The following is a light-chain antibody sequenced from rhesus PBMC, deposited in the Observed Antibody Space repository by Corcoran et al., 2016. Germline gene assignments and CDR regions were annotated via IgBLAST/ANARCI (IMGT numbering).Light chain of an antibody. Sequence: DIQMTQSPSSLSASVGDRVTITRQASQDITNNLAWYQQKPGKVPKLLIYAASTLESGVPSRFSGSGSGTACTLTIRSLPPEDFAAYYCQRGYNTPWTFGQGTKVEIK. CDR3: QRGYNTPWT. J-gene: IGKJ1*01. V-gene: IGKV1S17*01. CDR2: AAS. CDR1: QDITNN.